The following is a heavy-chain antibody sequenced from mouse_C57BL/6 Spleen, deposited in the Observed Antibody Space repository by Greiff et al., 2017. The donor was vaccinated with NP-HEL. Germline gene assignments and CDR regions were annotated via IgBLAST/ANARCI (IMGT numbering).Heavy chain of an antibody. CDR1: GFSLTSYG. V-gene: IGHV2-5*01. CDR2: IWRGGST. CDR3: AKGHDLYAMDY. Sequence: VQVVESGPGLVQPSQSLSITCTVSGFSLTSYGVHWVRQSPGKGLEWLGVIWRGGSTDYNAAFMSRLRITKDNSKSQVFFNMNSLQADDTAIYYCAKGHDLYAMDYWGQGTSVTVSS. J-gene: IGHJ4*01. D-gene: IGHD2-12*01.